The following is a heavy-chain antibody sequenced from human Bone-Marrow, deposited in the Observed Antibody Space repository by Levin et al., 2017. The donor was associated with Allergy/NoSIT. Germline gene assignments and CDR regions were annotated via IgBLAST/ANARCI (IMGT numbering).Heavy chain of an antibody. D-gene: IGHD2-2*01. CDR1: GFPFRNAW. Sequence: LSLTCAASGFPFRNAWMSWVRPAPGKGLEWVGRIKSKTDGGTTDYAAPVKGRFTISRDDSKNTLYLQMNSLKTEDTAVYYCRCSSTSCYFYGGQGTLVTVSS. V-gene: IGHV3-15*01. J-gene: IGHJ4*02. CDR3: RCSSTSCYFY. CDR2: IKSKTDGGTT.